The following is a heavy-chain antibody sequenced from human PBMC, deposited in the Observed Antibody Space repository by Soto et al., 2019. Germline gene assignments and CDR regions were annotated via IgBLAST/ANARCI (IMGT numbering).Heavy chain of an antibody. CDR2: IKSKTDGGTT. CDR1: GFTFSNAW. CDR3: TTDRGPTTVVTHVTLDV. D-gene: IGHD4-17*01. J-gene: IGHJ6*02. Sequence: EVQLVESGGGLVKPGGSLRLSCAASGFTFSNAWMSWVRQAPGKGLEWVGRIKSKTDGGTTDYAAPVKGRFTISRDDSKNTLYLQMNSLKTEDTAVYYCTTDRGPTTVVTHVTLDVWGQGTTVTVSS. V-gene: IGHV3-15*01.